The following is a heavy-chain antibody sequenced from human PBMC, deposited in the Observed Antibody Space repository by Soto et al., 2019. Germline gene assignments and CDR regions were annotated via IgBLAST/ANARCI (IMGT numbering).Heavy chain of an antibody. Sequence: EVQLLESGGGLVQPGGSLRLSCAASGFTFSSYAMSWVRQAPGKGLEWVSAISGSGGSTYYADSVKGRFTISRDNSKNTLYLQMNSLRAEDTAVYYCAKDLIVGDLTGSFDYWGQGTLVTVPS. V-gene: IGHV3-23*01. CDR3: AKDLIVGDLTGSFDY. CDR1: GFTFSSYA. D-gene: IGHD2-21*02. CDR2: ISGSGGST. J-gene: IGHJ4*02.